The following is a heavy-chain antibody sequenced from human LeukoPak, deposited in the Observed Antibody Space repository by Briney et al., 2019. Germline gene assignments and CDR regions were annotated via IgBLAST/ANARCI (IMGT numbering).Heavy chain of an antibody. V-gene: IGHV4-59*01. CDR3: ARGDSRYYYMDV. CDR1: GGSISGYY. CDR2: IHYSGST. D-gene: IGHD2-21*02. Sequence: SETLSLTCTVSGGSISGYYWNWIRQPPGKGLEWIGYIHYSGSTNYNPSLKSRVTISVDTSKNQFSLKLSSVTAADTAVYYCARGDSRYYYMDVWGKGTTVTISS. J-gene: IGHJ6*03.